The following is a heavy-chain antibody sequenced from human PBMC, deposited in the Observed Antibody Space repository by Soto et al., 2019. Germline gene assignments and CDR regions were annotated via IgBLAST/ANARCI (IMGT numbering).Heavy chain of an antibody. CDR1: GFTFSSYS. J-gene: IGHJ4*02. Sequence: GGSLRLSCAASGFTFSSYSMNWVRQLPGKGLEWLSAISTSGGGTYYADSVKGRFTISRDNSKNTLYLQMNSLRAEDTAVYYCAKDLGSNWNYFDSWREGTLVTVSP. CDR2: ISTSGGGT. CDR3: AKDLGSNWNYFDS. V-gene: IGHV3-23*01. D-gene: IGHD1-20*01.